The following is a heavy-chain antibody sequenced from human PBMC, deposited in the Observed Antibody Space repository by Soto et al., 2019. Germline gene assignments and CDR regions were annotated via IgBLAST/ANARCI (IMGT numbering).Heavy chain of an antibody. Sequence: PGGSLRLSCAASGFTFSTHTMNWVRQAPGKGLEWVSSLSSDNDYIYYADSVKGRFTISRDNAKNSLYLQMNSLRAEDTAIYYCARFGSRWLPDSYYFDHWGQGALVTVSS. D-gene: IGHD6-13*01. J-gene: IGHJ4*02. CDR3: ARFGSRWLPDSYYFDH. CDR1: GFTFSTHT. CDR2: LSSDNDYI. V-gene: IGHV3-21*01.